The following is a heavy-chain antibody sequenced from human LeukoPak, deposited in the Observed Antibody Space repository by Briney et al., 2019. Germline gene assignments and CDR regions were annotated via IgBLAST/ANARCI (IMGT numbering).Heavy chain of an antibody. D-gene: IGHD2-15*01. Sequence: GGSLRLSCAASGFTFSSYWMSWVRQAPGKGLEWVANIKEDGSEKYYVDSVKGRVTISRDNAKNSLYLQMNSLSAEDTAVYYCARGAEELNYCSGGSCYLAAFDIWGQGTMVTVSS. CDR1: GFTFSSYW. J-gene: IGHJ3*02. V-gene: IGHV3-7*01. CDR3: ARGAEELNYCSGGSCYLAAFDI. CDR2: IKEDGSEK.